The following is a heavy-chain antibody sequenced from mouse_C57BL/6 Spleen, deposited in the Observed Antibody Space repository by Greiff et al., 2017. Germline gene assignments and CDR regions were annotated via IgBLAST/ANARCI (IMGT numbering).Heavy chain of an antibody. CDR2: IYPGSGST. D-gene: IGHD1-1*01. CDR3: ARKRITTVVAKGPDAMDY. Sequence: QVQLQQPGAELVKPGASVKMSCKASGYTFTSYWITWVKQRPGQGLEWIGDIYPGSGSTNYNEKFKSKATLTVDTSSSTAYMQLSSLTSEDSAVYYCARKRITTVVAKGPDAMDYWGQGTSVTVSS. J-gene: IGHJ4*01. CDR1: GYTFTSYW. V-gene: IGHV1-55*01.